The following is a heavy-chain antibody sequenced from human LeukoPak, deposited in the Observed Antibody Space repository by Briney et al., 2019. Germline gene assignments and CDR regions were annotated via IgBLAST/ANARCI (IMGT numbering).Heavy chain of an antibody. Sequence: GGSLRLSCVASGFTFSTYWMHWVRQAPGKGLMWVSRINSDGSSTSYADSVKGRFTISRDNAKNTLYLQMNSLRAEDTAVYYCVCIVGVPTADNYWGQGTLVTVSS. CDR1: GFTFSTYW. CDR3: VCIVGVPTADNY. V-gene: IGHV3-74*01. CDR2: INSDGSST. J-gene: IGHJ4*02. D-gene: IGHD2-2*01.